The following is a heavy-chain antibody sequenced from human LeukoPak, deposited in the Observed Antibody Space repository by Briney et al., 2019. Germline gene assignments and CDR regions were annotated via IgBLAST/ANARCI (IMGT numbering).Heavy chain of an antibody. CDR1: GYTFTSYA. V-gene: IGHV1-18*01. CDR3: ARGEFICTINTCYASALDS. J-gene: IGHJ4*02. Sequence: ASVKVSCKASGYTFTSYAISWVRQAPGQGLEWMGWIRPHNGDTNHAQQLQGRVTMTTDTSTRTAYMELRRLRSEDTAVYYCARGEFICTINTCYASALDSWGQGTLVTVSS. CDR2: IRPHNGDT. D-gene: IGHD2-2*01.